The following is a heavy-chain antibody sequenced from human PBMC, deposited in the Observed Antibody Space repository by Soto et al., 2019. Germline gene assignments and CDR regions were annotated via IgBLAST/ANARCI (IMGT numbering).Heavy chain of an antibody. CDR1: GFTFSSYA. CDR3: ARDRYPFDY. D-gene: IGHD1-26*01. V-gene: IGHV3-23*01. Sequence: PGWSLRLSCAASGFTFSSYAMSWVRQATGKGLEWVSAISGSGGSTYYADSVKGRFTISRDNSKNTLYLQMNSLRAEDTAVYYCARDRYPFDYWGQGTLVTVSS. CDR2: ISGSGGST. J-gene: IGHJ4*02.